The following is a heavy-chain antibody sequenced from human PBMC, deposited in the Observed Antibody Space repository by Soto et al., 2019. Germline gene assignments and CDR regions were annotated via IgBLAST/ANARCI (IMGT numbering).Heavy chain of an antibody. J-gene: IGHJ4*02. D-gene: IGHD6-13*01. CDR2: ISGSGGST. Sequence: PGGSLRLSCAASGFTFSSYAMSWVRQAPGKGLEWVSAISGSGGSTYYADSVKGRFTISRDNSKNTLYLQMNSLRAEDTAVYYCAKAYSSSSKSSAFDYWGQGTLVTVSS. CDR3: AKAYSSSSKSSAFDY. V-gene: IGHV3-23*01. CDR1: GFTFSSYA.